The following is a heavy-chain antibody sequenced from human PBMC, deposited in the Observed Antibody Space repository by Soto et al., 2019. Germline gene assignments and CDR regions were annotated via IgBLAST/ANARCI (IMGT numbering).Heavy chain of an antibody. CDR3: ARRIAAAGGYYYYAFDV. V-gene: IGHV5-10-1*01. D-gene: IGHD6-25*01. CDR2: IDPADSKT. J-gene: IGHJ6*02. Sequence: GESLKISCKGSGYNFDTYWVNWVRQLPGKGLEWMGRIDPADSKTKYSPSIEGHITISVDKYIQTTYLQWSSLKASDTAIYYCARRIAAAGGYYYYAFDVWGQGTAVTVS. CDR1: GYNFDTYW.